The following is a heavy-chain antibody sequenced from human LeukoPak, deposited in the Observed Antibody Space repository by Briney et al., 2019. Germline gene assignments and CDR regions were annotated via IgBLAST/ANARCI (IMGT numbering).Heavy chain of an antibody. CDR3: AKDRQYGDYGGGDFFDS. Sequence: GGSLRLSCAASGFTFDDYAMHWVRQAPGKGLQWISSINWVGDTSSYADSVKGRFTVSRDDTKGSLYLQMHSLRSEDTALYYCAKDRQYGDYGGGDFFDSWGQGTLVTVSS. CDR1: GFTFDDYA. J-gene: IGHJ4*02. D-gene: IGHD4-17*01. V-gene: IGHV3-43D*03. CDR2: INWVGDTS.